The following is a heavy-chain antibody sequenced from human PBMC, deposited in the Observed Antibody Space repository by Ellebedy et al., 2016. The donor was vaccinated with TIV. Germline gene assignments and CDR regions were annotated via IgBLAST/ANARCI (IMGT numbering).Heavy chain of an antibody. V-gene: IGHV3-9*01. CDR3: ATQWELYD. CDR1: GFTFDGWA. D-gene: IGHD1-26*01. CDR2: IDWKSGRI. J-gene: IGHJ4*02. Sequence: PGGSLRLSCAAPGFTFDGWAMHRVRQAPGKGLEWVSGIDWKSGRIDYVDSVRGRFTISRDDAKNSLYLQMNSLRDEDTAVYYCATQWELYDWGQGTPVTVSS.